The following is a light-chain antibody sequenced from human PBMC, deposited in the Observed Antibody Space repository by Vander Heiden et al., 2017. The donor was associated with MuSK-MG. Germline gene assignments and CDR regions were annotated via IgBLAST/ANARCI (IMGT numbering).Light chain of an antibody. CDR3: HQYYSTLLT. J-gene: IGKJ4*01. V-gene: IGKV1-NL1*01. CDR1: QGISNS. CDR2: AAS. Sequence: DIQMTESPSSLSASVGDRVTITCRASQGISNSLAWYQQKPAKAPKLLLYAASRLESGVPSRFSGSGSGTDYTLTISSLQPEDFATYYCHQYYSTLLTFGGGTKVEIK.